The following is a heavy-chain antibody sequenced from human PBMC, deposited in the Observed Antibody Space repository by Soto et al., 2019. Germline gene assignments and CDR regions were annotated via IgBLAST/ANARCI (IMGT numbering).Heavy chain of an antibody. Sequence: EVQLVESGGGLAQPGGSLRLSCAASGFSFSSFWMIWVRQAPEKGLEWVAIIKQDGSEKHYVDSVKGRFTVSRDNAEKSLYLQMDCLRPDDTAVYYCVRGYSDYTDYFDYWGQGALVTVSS. D-gene: IGHD5-12*01. V-gene: IGHV3-7*03. CDR1: GFSFSSFW. J-gene: IGHJ4*02. CDR3: VRGYSDYTDYFDY. CDR2: IKQDGSEK.